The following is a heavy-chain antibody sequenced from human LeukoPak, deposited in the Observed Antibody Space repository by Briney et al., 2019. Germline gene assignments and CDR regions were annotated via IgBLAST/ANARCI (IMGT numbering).Heavy chain of an antibody. D-gene: IGHD3-22*01. CDR2: ISYDGSNK. Sequence: GGSLRLSCAASGFTFSSYGMHWVRQAPGKGLEWVAVISYDGSNKYYADSVKGRFTISRDNSKNTLYLQMNSLRAEDTAVYYCAKEVRYYDSRGDYWGQGTLVTVSS. V-gene: IGHV3-30*18. CDR1: GFTFSSYG. J-gene: IGHJ4*02. CDR3: AKEVRYYDSRGDY.